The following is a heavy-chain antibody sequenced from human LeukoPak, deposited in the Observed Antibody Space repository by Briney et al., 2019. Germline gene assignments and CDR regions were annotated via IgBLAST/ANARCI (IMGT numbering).Heavy chain of an antibody. CDR1: DDSITIYY. CDR3: ARDRHWTNDWVFDY. V-gene: IGHV4-59*01. CDR2: IYYNGHT. D-gene: IGHD1/OR15-1a*01. Sequence: SETLSLTCTVSDDSITIYYWSWIRQPPGKGLEWIGYIYYNGHTDYNPSLRSRVTISVHTSKNQFSLKLSSVTAADTAVYYCARDRHWTNDWVFDYWGQGTLVTVSS. J-gene: IGHJ4*02.